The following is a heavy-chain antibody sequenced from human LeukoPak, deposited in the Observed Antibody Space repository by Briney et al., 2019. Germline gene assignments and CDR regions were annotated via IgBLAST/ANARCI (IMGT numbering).Heavy chain of an antibody. CDR3: TTGYSSSSGG. CDR2: ISGSGGST. CDR1: GFIFSSYA. D-gene: IGHD6-13*01. Sequence: PGGSLRLSCAASGFIFSSYAMSWVRQAPGKGLEWVSTISGSGGSTYYADSVKGRFTISRDNSKNTVYLQMNSLKTEDTAVYYCTTGYSSSSGGWGQGTLVTVSS. J-gene: IGHJ4*02. V-gene: IGHV3-23*01.